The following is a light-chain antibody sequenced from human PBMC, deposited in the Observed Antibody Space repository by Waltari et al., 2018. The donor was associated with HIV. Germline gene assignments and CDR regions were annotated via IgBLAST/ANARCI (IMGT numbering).Light chain of an antibody. J-gene: IGLJ2*01. CDR1: SSDIGTYEF. V-gene: IGLV2-14*03. CDR3: CAYAGSGTLGL. CDR2: NVS. Sequence: QSALTQPASASGSPGQSIILACTGTSSDIGTYEFVFWFQHHPVKAPKLIIYNVSRRPSCVSDRLSGAKFGNTASLTISGLQPGDEADYYCCAYAGSGTLGLFGGGNKLTGL.